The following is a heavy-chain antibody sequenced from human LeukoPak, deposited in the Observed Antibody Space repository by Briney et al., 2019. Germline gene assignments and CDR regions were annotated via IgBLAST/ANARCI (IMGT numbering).Heavy chain of an antibody. CDR3: ATTANSYYYCYYMDV. CDR2: IYTSGST. V-gene: IGHV4-61*02. J-gene: IGHJ6*03. D-gene: IGHD1-1*01. Sequence: SQTLSLTCTVSGGSISSGSYYWSWIRQPAGKGLEWIGRIYTSGSTNYNPSLKSRVTISVDTSKNQFSLKLSSVTAADTAVYYCATTANSYYYCYYMDVWGKGPRSPSP. CDR1: GGSISSGSYY.